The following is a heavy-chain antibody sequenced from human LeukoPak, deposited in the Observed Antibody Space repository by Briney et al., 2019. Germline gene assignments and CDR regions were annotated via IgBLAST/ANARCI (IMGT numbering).Heavy chain of an antibody. J-gene: IGHJ6*02. CDR3: AREDLDIVVVPAAKATSYYYYGMDV. V-gene: IGHV1-69*04. Sequence: EASVKVSCKASGGTFSSYAISWVRQAPGQGLEWMGRIIPILGIANYALKFQGRVTITADKSTSTAYMELSSLRSEDTAVYYCAREDLDIVVVPAAKATSYYYYGMDVWGQGTTVTVSS. D-gene: IGHD2-2*01. CDR2: IIPILGIA. CDR1: GGTFSSYA.